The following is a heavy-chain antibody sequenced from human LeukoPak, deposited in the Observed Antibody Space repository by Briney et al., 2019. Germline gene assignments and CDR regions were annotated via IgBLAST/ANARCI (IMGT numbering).Heavy chain of an antibody. J-gene: IGHJ4*02. V-gene: IGHV3-30*03. CDR2: ISNDGSNK. Sequence: PGGSLRLSCAASGFTFSSYGMHGVRQAPGKGLKGVAVISNDGSNKYYADSVKGRFTISRDNSKNTLYLQMNSLRAEDTAVYYCAREGCSSSSCFSNFDYWGQGNLVTVSS. CDR3: AREGCSSSSCFSNFDY. D-gene: IGHD2-2*01. CDR1: GFTFSSYG.